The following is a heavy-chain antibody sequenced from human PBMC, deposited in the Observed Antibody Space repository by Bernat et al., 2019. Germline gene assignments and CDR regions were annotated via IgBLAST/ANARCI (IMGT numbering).Heavy chain of an antibody. J-gene: IGHJ4*02. D-gene: IGHD5-12*01. V-gene: IGHV3-30*18. CDR2: ISYDGSNK. CDR3: AKGVNSGYDGVTDY. Sequence: QVQLVESGGGVVQPGRSLRLSCAASGFTFSSYGMHWVRQAPGTGLEWVAVISYDGSNKYYADSVKGRFTISRDNSKNTLYLQMNSLRAEDTAVYYCAKGVNSGYDGVTDYWGQGTLVTVSS. CDR1: GFTFSSYG.